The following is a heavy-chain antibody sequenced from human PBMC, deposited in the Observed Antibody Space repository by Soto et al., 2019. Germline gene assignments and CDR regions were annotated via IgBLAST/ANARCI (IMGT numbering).Heavy chain of an antibody. V-gene: IGHV3-53*01. J-gene: IGHJ6*02. Sequence: TPGKGLEWGSVIYNDGTTYYSQSVEGRFTISRDTSKNTLYLQMDRLRDEDTAVYYFVRPLPSEETPARAVWCQGTTVTVSS. CDR3: VRPLPSEETPARAV. D-gene: IGHD6-6*01. CDR2: IYNDGTT.